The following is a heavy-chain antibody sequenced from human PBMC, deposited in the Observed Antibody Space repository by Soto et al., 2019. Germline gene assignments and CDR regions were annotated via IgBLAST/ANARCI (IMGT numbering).Heavy chain of an antibody. Sequence: ASVKVSCKASGGTFSSYAISWVRQAPGQGLEWMGGIIPIFGTANYAQKFQGRVTITADESTSTAYMELSSLRSEDTAVYYCARNYYDSSAHDPWGQGTLVTISS. CDR1: GGTFSSYA. J-gene: IGHJ5*02. CDR3: ARNYYDSSAHDP. V-gene: IGHV1-69*13. CDR2: IIPIFGTA. D-gene: IGHD3-22*01.